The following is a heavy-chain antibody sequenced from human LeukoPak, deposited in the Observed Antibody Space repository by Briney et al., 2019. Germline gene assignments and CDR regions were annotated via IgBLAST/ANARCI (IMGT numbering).Heavy chain of an antibody. D-gene: IGHD5-18*01. CDR2: ISGSGGST. CDR3: LRGDTAMLIGY. Sequence: GGSLRLSCAASGFTFSSYWMTWIRQAPGKGLEWVSAISGSGGSTYYADSVKGRFTISRDNSKNTLYLQMNSLRAEDTAVYYCLRGDTAMLIGYWGQGTLVTVSS. V-gene: IGHV3-23*01. CDR1: GFTFSSYW. J-gene: IGHJ4*02.